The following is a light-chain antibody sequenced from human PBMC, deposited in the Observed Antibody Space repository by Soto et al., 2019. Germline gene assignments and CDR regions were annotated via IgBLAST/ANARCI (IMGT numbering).Light chain of an antibody. J-gene: IGKJ5*01. Sequence: EIVMTQSPATLSVSPGEGATLSCRASQGIGSTLAWYQHKPGQTPRLLIYDASTRATGVPARFSGSRSGTDFTLTISSLEPEDFGVYFCHQRNKFGQGTRLEIK. CDR2: DAS. CDR1: QGIGST. V-gene: IGKV3D-11*01. CDR3: HQRNK.